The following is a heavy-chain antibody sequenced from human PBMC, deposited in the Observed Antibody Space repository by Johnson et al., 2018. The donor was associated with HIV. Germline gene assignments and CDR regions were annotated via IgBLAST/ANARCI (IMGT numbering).Heavy chain of an antibody. D-gene: IGHD3-10*01. V-gene: IGHV3-30*02. J-gene: IGHJ3*02. CDR2: IRYDGSNK. CDR3: ARDPYGSGPYVAFDI. Sequence: VQLVESGGGVVQPGGSLRLSCAASGFTFSSYGMHWVRQAPGKGLEWVAFIRYDGSNKYYVDSVKGRFTISRDNSKNTLYLQMNSLRAEDTAVYYCARDPYGSGPYVAFDIWGQGTMVTVSS. CDR1: GFTFSSYG.